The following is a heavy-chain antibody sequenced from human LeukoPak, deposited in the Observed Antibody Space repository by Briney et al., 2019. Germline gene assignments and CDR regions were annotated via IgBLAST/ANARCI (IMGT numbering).Heavy chain of an antibody. CDR1: GGSISSGGYY. CDR2: IYHSGST. V-gene: IGHV4-30-2*01. CDR3: ARRGDYRCYYYMDV. D-gene: IGHD4-11*01. J-gene: IGHJ6*03. Sequence: SETLSLTCTVSGGSISSGGYYWSWIRQPPGKGLEWIGYIYHSGSTYYNPSLKSRVTISVDRSKNQFSLKLSSVTAADTAVYYCARRGDYRCYYYMDVWGKGTTVTVSS.